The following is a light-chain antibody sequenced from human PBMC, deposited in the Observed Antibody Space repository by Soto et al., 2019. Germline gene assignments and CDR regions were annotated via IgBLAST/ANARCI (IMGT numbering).Light chain of an antibody. CDR2: GTS. Sequence: VLSRSPGRLSLSPGERATLSCRASQSVPSTYFAWYQQKSGQPPRLLISGTSNRATGIPDRFSGSGSGRDFTLTISRLEPEDFAVYFCHQFGNSPWTFGQWTKVDIK. CDR1: QSVPSTY. CDR3: HQFGNSPWT. J-gene: IGKJ1*01. V-gene: IGKV3-20*01.